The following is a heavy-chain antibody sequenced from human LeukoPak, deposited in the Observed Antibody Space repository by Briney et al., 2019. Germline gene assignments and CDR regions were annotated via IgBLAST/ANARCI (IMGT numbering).Heavy chain of an antibody. J-gene: IGHJ1*01. CDR1: GFTFSSYW. CDR2: IKTDGSEK. V-gene: IGHV3-7*01. CDR3: ATYSSLNAREFQY. D-gene: IGHD3-22*01. Sequence: GGSLRLSCAASGFTFSSYWMSWVRQAPGKGLEWVANIKTDGSEKYYVDSVKGRFTISRDNAKNSLYLQMNSLRAEDTAVYYCATYSSLNAREFQYWGQGTLVTVSS.